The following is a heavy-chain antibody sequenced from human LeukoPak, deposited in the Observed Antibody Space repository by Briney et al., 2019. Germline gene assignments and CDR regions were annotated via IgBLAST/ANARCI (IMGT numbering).Heavy chain of an antibody. CDR3: ARLVPYLTIFGVVSHDAFDI. Sequence: SETLSLTCTVSGGSISSSSYYWGWIRQPPGKGLEWIGSIYYSGSTYYNPSLKSRVTISVDTSKNQFSLKLSSVTAADTAVYYCARLVPYLTIFGVVSHDAFDIWGQGTMVTVSS. CDR2: IYYSGST. J-gene: IGHJ3*02. CDR1: GGSISSSSYY. V-gene: IGHV4-39*01. D-gene: IGHD3-3*01.